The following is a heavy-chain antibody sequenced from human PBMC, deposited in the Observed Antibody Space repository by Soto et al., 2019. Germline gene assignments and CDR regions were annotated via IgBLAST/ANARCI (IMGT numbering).Heavy chain of an antibody. D-gene: IGHD2-2*01. J-gene: IGHJ6*02. CDR3: ARDGYQLLPYYGMGV. V-gene: IGHV1-18*04. CDR2: ISAYNGNT. Sequence: ASVKVSCKASGYTFTSYGISWVRQAPGQGLEWMGWISAYNGNTNYAQKLQGRVTMTTDTSTSTAYMELRSLRSDDTAVYYCARDGYQLLPYYGMGVWGQGTTVTVSS. CDR1: GYTFTSYG.